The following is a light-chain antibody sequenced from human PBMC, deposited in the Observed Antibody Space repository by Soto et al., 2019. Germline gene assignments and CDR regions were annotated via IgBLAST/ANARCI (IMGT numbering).Light chain of an antibody. J-gene: IGKJ2*01. CDR2: DAS. CDR1: QSVSSSY. V-gene: IGKV3-20*01. Sequence: EIVLTQSPGTLSLSPGERATLSCRASQSVSSSYLAWYQQKPGQAPWLLIYDASSRATGIPDRFSGSGSGTDFTLTISRLEPEDFAVYYCQQYGSSPWYTFGQGTKLEIK. CDR3: QQYGSSPWYT.